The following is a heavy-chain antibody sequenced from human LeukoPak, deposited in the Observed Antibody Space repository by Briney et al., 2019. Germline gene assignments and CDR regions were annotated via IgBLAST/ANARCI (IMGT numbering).Heavy chain of an antibody. V-gene: IGHV3-66*01. D-gene: IGHD6-19*01. CDR2: VYAGSGT. J-gene: IGHJ4*02. CDR3: ARNQGSDWYSFGY. Sequence: GGSLRLSCAASGFIVSDNYVSWVRQAPGKGLEWVSVVYAGSGTYYADSVKGRFTISRDNSKNTIYLQMNRLRDEDTAVYFCARNQGSDWYSFGYWGQGTLVTVSS. CDR1: GFIVSDNY.